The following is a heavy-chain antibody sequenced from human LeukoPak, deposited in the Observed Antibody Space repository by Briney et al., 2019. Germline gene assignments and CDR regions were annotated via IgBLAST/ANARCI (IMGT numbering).Heavy chain of an antibody. CDR2: ISAYNGNT. D-gene: IGHD6-19*01. CDR1: GYTFTSYG. Sequence: ASVKLSCTASGYTFTSYGISWVRQAPGQGLDRMGWISAYNGNTNNAQKLQGRVTMTTDTSTSTAYRELMSLRSDDTAVYYCSRYQYSSGWYGVDYWGQGTLVTVSS. V-gene: IGHV1-18*01. CDR3: SRYQYSSGWYGVDY. J-gene: IGHJ4*02.